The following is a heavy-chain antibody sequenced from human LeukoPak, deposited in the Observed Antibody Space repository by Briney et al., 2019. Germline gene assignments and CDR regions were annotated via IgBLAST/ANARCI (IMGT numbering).Heavy chain of an antibody. CDR1: GFTFSGSA. D-gene: IGHD3-10*01. Sequence: GGSLRLSCAASGFTFSGSAMHWVRQASGKGLEWVGRIRSTANGYATAYAASVKGRFTISRDDSKNTAYLQMDSLKTEDTAVYYCTGNYYGSGSYADFDYWGQGTLVTVSS. J-gene: IGHJ4*02. V-gene: IGHV3-73*01. CDR2: IRSTANGYAT. CDR3: TGNYYGSGSYADFDY.